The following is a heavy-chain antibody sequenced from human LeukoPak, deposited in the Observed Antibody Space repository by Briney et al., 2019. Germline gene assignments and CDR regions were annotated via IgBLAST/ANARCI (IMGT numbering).Heavy chain of an antibody. Sequence: SETLSLTCAVSGGSISSNNWWSWVRQPPGKGLEWIGEIYHSGSTNYNPSLKSRVTISVDTSKKQFSLKLNSVTAADTAVYYCARQRGFLSAYIDFWGRGTPVTVSP. CDR2: IYHSGST. CDR3: ARQRGFLSAYIDF. V-gene: IGHV4-4*02. CDR1: GGSISSNNW. D-gene: IGHD3-3*01. J-gene: IGHJ4*02.